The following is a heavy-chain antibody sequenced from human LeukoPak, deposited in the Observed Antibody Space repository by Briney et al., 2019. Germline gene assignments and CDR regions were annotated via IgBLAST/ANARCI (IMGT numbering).Heavy chain of an antibody. CDR1: GFTFSSHA. V-gene: IGHV3-30*04. Sequence: GGSLRLSCAASGFTFSSHAMHWVRQAPGKGLEWVAVISYDGSNKYYADSVKGRFTISRDNSKNTLYLQMNSLRAEDTAVYYCARDRDSSSAFDYWGQGTLVTVSS. D-gene: IGHD6-13*01. J-gene: IGHJ4*02. CDR2: ISYDGSNK. CDR3: ARDRDSSSAFDY.